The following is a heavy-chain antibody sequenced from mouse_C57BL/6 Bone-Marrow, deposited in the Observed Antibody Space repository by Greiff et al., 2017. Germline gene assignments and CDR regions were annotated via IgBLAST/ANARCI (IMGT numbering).Heavy chain of an antibody. Sequence: VQLVESGAELVKPGASVKLSCKASGYTFTEYTIHWVKQRPGQGLEWIGWFYPGSGSIKDNEKFKDKATLTADKSSSTAYMELSRLTSEDAAVYFCARHEMGYYGSSDWFAYWGQGTLVTVSA. D-gene: IGHD1-1*01. CDR1: GYTFTEYT. CDR2: FYPGSGSI. V-gene: IGHV1-62-2*01. CDR3: ARHEMGYYGSSDWFAY. J-gene: IGHJ3*01.